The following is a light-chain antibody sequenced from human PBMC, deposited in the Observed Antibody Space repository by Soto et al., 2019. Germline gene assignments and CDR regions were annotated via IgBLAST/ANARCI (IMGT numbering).Light chain of an antibody. CDR2: WAS. CDR1: QSILYSSNNKNY. Sequence: DIVMTQTQESLAVCLCGSATMNCKSSQSILYSSNNKNYLVWYQQKPGQPPKVLLYWASTRESGVPDRFSGSGSGTEFTLTISSLQSEDFAIYYCQQYNNWPPWTFGQGTKVDIK. J-gene: IGKJ1*01. V-gene: IGKV4-1*01. CDR3: QQYNNWPPWT.